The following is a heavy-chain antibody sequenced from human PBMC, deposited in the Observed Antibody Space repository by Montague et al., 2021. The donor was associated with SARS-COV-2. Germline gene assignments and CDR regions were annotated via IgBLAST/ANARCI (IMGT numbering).Heavy chain of an antibody. V-gene: IGHV4-4*02. J-gene: IGHJ5*02. Sequence: SETLSLTCAVSGGSLSTPYYWSWVRQPPGKGLEWIGEVHHSGNANYNAFFNGRAMISVAKSKNQFPQTLAFATAAATAVYYCACDRITRGWLDPWGQGTLVTVSS. CDR3: ACDRITRGWLDP. CDR2: VHHSGNA. CDR1: GGSLSTPYY. D-gene: IGHD7-27*01.